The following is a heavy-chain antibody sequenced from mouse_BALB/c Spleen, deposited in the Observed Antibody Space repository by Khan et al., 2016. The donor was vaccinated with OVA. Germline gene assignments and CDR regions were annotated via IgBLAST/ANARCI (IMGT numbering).Heavy chain of an antibody. D-gene: IGHD1-1*01. CDR1: AYMFTTYW. Sequence: QVQLKQSGAELAKPGASVKMSCKASAYMFTTYWTHWVKQRPGQGLEWIGYINPITGYTEYNPKFKDKATLTADKSSSTAYLQLSSLTSEDTAVYYCVNHGTTSAWFAYWGQGTLVTVSA. V-gene: IGHV1-7*01. CDR3: VNHGTTSAWFAY. J-gene: IGHJ3*01. CDR2: INPITGYT.